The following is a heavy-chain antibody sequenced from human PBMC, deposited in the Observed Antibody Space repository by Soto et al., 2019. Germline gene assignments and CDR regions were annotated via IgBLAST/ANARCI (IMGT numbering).Heavy chain of an antibody. J-gene: IGHJ4*02. V-gene: IGHV4-31*03. Sequence: SETLSLTCTVSGGSISSDGNYWGWIRQHQGKGLEWIGYIYYSGSTYYNPSLKRRVTISVDTSKNQFSLKLSSVTAADTAVYYCARDQGYCSGGSCHPYYRGPGTLGTVFS. CDR1: GGSISSDGNY. CDR3: ARDQGYCSGGSCHPYY. D-gene: IGHD2-15*01. CDR2: IYYSGST.